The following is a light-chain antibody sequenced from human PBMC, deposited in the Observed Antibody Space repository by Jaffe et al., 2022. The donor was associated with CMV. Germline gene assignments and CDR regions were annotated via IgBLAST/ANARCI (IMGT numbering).Light chain of an antibody. J-gene: IGKJ4*01. CDR2: KVS. Sequence: DVVMTQSPLSLPVTLGQPASISCRSSQSLVYSDGNTYLNWFQQRPGQSPRRLIYKVSNRDSGVPDRFSGSGSGTDFTLKISRVEAEDVGVYYCMQGIHLPITFGGGTKVEIK. CDR3: MQGIHLPIT. CDR1: QSLVYSDGNTY. V-gene: IGKV2-30*01.